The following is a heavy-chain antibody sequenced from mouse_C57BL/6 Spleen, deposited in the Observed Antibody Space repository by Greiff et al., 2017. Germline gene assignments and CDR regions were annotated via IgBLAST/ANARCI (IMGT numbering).Heavy chain of an antibody. CDR3: TSPAPYYYGAFAY. V-gene: IGHV6-6*01. J-gene: IGHJ3*01. CDR1: GFTFSDAW. D-gene: IGHD1-1*01. CDR2: IRNKANNHAT. Sequence: EVKVEESGGGLVQPGGSMKLSCAASGFTFSDAWMDWVRQSPEKGLEWVAEIRNKANNHATYYAESVKGRFTISRDDSKSRVNLQMNSLRAEDTGIYYGTSPAPYYYGAFAYWGQGTLVTVSA.